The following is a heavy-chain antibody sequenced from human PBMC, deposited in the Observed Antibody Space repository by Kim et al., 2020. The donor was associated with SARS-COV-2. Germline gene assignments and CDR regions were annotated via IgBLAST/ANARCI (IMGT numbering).Heavy chain of an antibody. CDR2: INHSGST. D-gene: IGHD5-12*01. J-gene: IGHJ4*02. V-gene: IGHV4-34*01. CDR3: ARGSGIVATTIIVNTNDGFDY. Sequence: SETLSLTCAVYGGSFSGYYWSWIRQPPGKGLEWIGEINHSGSTNYNPSLKSRVTISVDTSKNQFSLKLSSVTAADTAVYYCARGSGIVATTIIVNTNDGFDYWGQGTLVTVSS. CDR1: GGSFSGYY.